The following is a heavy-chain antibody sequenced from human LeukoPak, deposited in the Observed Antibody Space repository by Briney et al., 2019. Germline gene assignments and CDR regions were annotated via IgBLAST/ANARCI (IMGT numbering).Heavy chain of an antibody. CDR1: GFTFSSYW. D-gene: IGHD6-19*01. J-gene: IGHJ4*02. V-gene: IGHV3-53*01. Sequence: GGSLRLSCAASGFTFSSYWMSWVRQAPGKGLEWVSVIYSGGSTYYADSVKGRFTISRDNSKNTLYLQMNSLRAEDTAVYYCAREVGGWYLNYFDYWGQGTLVTVSS. CDR2: IYSGGST. CDR3: AREVGGWYLNYFDY.